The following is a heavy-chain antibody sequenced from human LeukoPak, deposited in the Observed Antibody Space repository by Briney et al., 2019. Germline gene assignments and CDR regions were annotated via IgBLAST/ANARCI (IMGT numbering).Heavy chain of an antibody. D-gene: IGHD3-22*01. J-gene: IGHJ4*02. CDR2: ISSRGSTI. CDR3: ARDRTTHYDNPLDY. V-gene: IGHV3-11*01. CDR1: GFIFSDYY. Sequence: GGSLRLSCAASGFIFSDYYMSWIRQAPGKGLEWVSHISSRGSTIYYADSVKGRFTISRDNAKNSLYLQMNSLRAEDTAVYFCARDRTTHYDNPLDYWGQGTLVTVSS.